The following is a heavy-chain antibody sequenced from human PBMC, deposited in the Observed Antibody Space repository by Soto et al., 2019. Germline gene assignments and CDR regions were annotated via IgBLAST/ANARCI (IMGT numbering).Heavy chain of an antibody. CDR3: ARDYGSGSGFDY. V-gene: IGHV4-30-2*01. J-gene: IGHJ4*02. CDR2: IYHSGST. CDR1: GGSISSGGYS. D-gene: IGHD3-10*01. Sequence: PSETLPLTCAVSGGSISSGGYSWSWIRQPPGKGLERIGYIYHSGSTYYNPSLKSRVTISVDRSKNQFSLKLSSVTAADTAVYYCARDYGSGSGFDYWGQGTLVTSPQ.